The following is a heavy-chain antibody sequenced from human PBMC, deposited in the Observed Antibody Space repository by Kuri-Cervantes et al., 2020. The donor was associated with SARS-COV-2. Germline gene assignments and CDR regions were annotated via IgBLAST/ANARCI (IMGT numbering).Heavy chain of an antibody. V-gene: IGHV3-73*01. CDR3: WDYYDITGLLRDYH. D-gene: IGHD3-22*01. Sequence: GESLKISCAASGFPFSDSAFHWVRQASGKGLEWVGRIRSKAEGYATAYAASVKGRFTVSRDDSKNTAYLQMNSLKTEDTAVYYCWDYYDITGLLRDYHWGQGTLVTVSS. J-gene: IGHJ1*01. CDR2: IRSKAEGYAT. CDR1: GFPFSDSA.